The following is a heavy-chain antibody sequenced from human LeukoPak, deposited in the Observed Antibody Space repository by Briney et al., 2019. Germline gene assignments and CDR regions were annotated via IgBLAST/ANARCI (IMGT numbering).Heavy chain of an antibody. CDR2: IYHSGST. D-gene: IGHD3-22*01. CDR3: ARGDTMIVN. Sequence: TSETLSLTCTVSGYSISSGYYWGWIRQPPGKGLEWIGSIYHSGSTYYNPSLKSRVTISVDTSKNQFSLKLSSVTAADTAVYYCARGDTMIVNWGQGTLVTVSS. V-gene: IGHV4-38-2*02. J-gene: IGHJ4*02. CDR1: GYSISSGYY.